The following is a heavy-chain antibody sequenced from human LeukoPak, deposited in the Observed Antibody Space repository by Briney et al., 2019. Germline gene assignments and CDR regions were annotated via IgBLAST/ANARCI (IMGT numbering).Heavy chain of an antibody. CDR1: GGSISNTNW. CDR2: ISLTGLT. D-gene: IGHD2-8*01. Sequence: TSETLSLTCGVSGGSISNTNWWSWVCQPPGQGLEWIGEISLTGLTHYNPSLESRVTVSLDKSKNQLSLNLTSVTAADTAVYYCSRENGAFSPFGYWGQGTLVTVLS. J-gene: IGHJ4*02. CDR3: SRENGAFSPFGY. V-gene: IGHV4-4*02.